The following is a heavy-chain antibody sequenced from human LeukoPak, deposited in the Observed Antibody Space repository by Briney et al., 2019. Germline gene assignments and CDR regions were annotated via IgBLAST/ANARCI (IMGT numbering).Heavy chain of an antibody. CDR1: GFTFSIYA. CDR2: ISGGDGTT. CDR3: TTRVLPQGMDV. V-gene: IGHV3-23*01. J-gene: IGHJ6*02. Sequence: GGSLRLSCAASGFTFSIYAMSWVRQAPGKGLEWVSTISGGDGTTYYADSVKGRFTISRDNSKNIEFLQMNSLKTEDTAVYYCTTRVLPQGMDVWGQGTTVTVSS. D-gene: IGHD3-10*01.